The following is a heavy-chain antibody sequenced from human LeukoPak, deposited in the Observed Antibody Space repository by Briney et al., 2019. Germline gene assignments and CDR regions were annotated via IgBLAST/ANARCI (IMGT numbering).Heavy chain of an antibody. J-gene: IGHJ5*02. CDR3: AKDLAAGTTGGDWFDP. CDR1: GFTFSSYG. V-gene: IGHV3-30*02. Sequence: GGYLRLSCAASGFTFSSYGMHWVRQAPGKGLEWVAFIRYDGSNKYYADSVKGRFTISRDNSKNTLYLQMNSLRAEDTAVYYCAKDLAAGTTGGDWFDPWGQGTLVTVSS. D-gene: IGHD1-7*01. CDR2: IRYDGSNK.